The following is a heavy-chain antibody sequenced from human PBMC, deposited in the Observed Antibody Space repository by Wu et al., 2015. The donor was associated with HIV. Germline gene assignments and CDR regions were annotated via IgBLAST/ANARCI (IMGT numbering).Heavy chain of an antibody. J-gene: IGHJ4*01. V-gene: IGHV1-2*02. CDR3: ARSLGIVGVTPPDY. CDR2: INPSGGAT. Sequence: QVQLLQSGAEVKKPGASVMVSCKASGYTFTDYYMHWVRQAPGQGLEWMGWINPSGGATDYAQKFQGRVTMTRDTSISTAYMELSRLRSDDTAIYYCARSLGIVGVTPPDYWGRGTLVTVSS. CDR1: GYTFTDYY. D-gene: IGHD1-26*01.